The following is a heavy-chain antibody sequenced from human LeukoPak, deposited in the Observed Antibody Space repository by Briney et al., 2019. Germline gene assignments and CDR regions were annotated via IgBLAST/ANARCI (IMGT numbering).Heavy chain of an antibody. CDR3: ARDLGRSAYDRGYFDY. Sequence: SETLSLTCAVSGGSISSSTNWWGWVRQPPGKGLEWIGEIYHSGGTNYNPSLKSRITISVDKSQNQFSLKVNSLTAADTAVYYCARDLGRSAYDRGYFDYWGQGTLVTVSS. CDR2: IYHSGGT. J-gene: IGHJ4*02. D-gene: IGHD5-12*01. V-gene: IGHV4-4*02. CDR1: GGSISSSTNW.